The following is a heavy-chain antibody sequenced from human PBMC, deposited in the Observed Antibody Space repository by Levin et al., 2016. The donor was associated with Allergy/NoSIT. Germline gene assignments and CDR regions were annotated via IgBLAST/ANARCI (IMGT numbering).Heavy chain of an antibody. J-gene: IGHJ6*02. CDR1: GFTFSSYS. CDR3: ARAYYDILTGYRYGMDV. CDR2: ISSSSSYI. D-gene: IGHD3-9*01. V-gene: IGHV3-21*01. Sequence: GESLKISCAASGFTFSSYSMNWVRQAPGKGLEWVSSISSSSSYIYYADSVKGRFTISRDNAKNSLYLQMNSLRAEDTAVYYCARAYYDILTGYRYGMDVWGQGTTVTVSS.